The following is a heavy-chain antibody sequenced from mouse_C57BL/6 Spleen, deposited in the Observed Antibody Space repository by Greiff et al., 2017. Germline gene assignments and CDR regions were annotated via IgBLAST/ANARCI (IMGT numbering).Heavy chain of an antibody. CDR3: TRVDYGNYKGYFDV. CDR1: GFTFSSYA. J-gene: IGHJ1*03. V-gene: IGHV5-9-1*02. D-gene: IGHD2-1*01. Sequence: EVKLMESGEGLVKPGGSLKLSCAASGFTFSSYAMSWVRQTPEKRLEWVAYISSGGDYIYYADTVKGRFTISRDNARNTLYLQMSSLKSEDTAMYYCTRVDYGNYKGYFDVWGTGTTVTVSS. CDR2: ISSGGDYI.